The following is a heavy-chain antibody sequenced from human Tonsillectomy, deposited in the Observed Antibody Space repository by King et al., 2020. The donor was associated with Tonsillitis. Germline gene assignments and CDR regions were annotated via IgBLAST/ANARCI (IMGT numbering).Heavy chain of an antibody. Sequence: QLQESGPGLVKPSQTLSLTCTVAGGSTSSGGHYWRWFRQHPGKGLEWIGFISYRGSTYCNPSLKSRLTISVDTSKNQFSLKLSSVTAADTAVYYCARTVVAAMGWESGEAFDIWGQGTMVTVSS. CDR2: ISYRGST. CDR3: ARTVVAAMGWESGEAFDI. J-gene: IGHJ3*02. V-gene: IGHV4-31*03. CDR1: GGSTSSGGHY. D-gene: IGHD3-10*01.